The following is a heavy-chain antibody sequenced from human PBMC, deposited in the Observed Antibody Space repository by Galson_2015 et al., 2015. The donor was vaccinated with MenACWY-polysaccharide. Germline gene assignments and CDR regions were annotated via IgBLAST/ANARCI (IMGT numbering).Heavy chain of an antibody. CDR2: ISGSGGST. V-gene: IGHV3-23*01. CDR3: AKELSLGVSVTPGDY. J-gene: IGHJ4*02. Sequence: SLRLSCAASGFTFSSYAMSWVRQAPGKGLEWVSTISGSGGSTYYADSVKGRFTISRDNSKNTLYLQMNSLRAEATAVYYCAKELSLGVSVTPGDYRCQGTRLTGSS. D-gene: IGHD5/OR15-5a*01. CDR1: GFTFSSYA.